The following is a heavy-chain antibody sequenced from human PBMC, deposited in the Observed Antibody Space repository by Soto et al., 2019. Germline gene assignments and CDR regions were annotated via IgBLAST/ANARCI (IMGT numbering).Heavy chain of an antibody. CDR1: GYTFTNYG. D-gene: IGHD6-19*01. CDR3: ARSGYSSGWYHWYFDL. CDR2: INAGNGNT. J-gene: IGHJ2*01. V-gene: IGHV1-3*01. Sequence: ASVKVSCKASGYTFTNYGIHWVRQAPGQRLEWMGWINAGNGNTKYSQNFQGRVTITRDTSASTAYMELSSLRSEDTAVFYCARSGYSSGWYHWYFDLWGRGTLVTVSS.